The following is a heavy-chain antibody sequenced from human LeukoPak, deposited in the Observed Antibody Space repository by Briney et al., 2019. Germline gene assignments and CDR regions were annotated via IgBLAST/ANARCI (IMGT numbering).Heavy chain of an antibody. CDR3: ARDSGGYDLDY. CDR1: GFTFSSYW. V-gene: IGHV3-74*01. CDR2: INSDGSST. J-gene: IGHJ4*02. D-gene: IGHD5-12*01. Sequence: GGSLRLSCAASGFTFSSYWMHWVRQAPGKGLVWVSRINSDGSSTSYADSVKGRFTISRDNAKNTLYLQMNSLRAEDTAAYYCARDSGGYDLDYWGQGTLVTVSS.